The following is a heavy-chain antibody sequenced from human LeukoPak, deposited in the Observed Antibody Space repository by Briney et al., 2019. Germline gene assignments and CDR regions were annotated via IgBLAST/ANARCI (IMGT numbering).Heavy chain of an antibody. D-gene: IGHD6-13*01. J-gene: IGHJ4*02. V-gene: IGHV4-39*07. CDR2: IYYSGTT. CDR3: AREAAAGTFYFDY. Sequence: SETLSLICTVSGGSITTDDYYWAWIRQPPGKGLEWIGTIYYSGTTYYNASLRSRLTISVDTSKNQFSLKLSSVTAADTAVYYCAREAAAGTFYFDYWGQGTLVTVSS. CDR1: GGSITTDDYY.